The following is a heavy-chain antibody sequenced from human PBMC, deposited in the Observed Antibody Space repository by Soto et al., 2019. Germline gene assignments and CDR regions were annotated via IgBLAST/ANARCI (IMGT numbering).Heavy chain of an antibody. J-gene: IGHJ5*02. Sequence: QVQLQESGPGLVKVSETLSVTCTVSGGSINSYYWSWIRQPPGKGLEWVADIDYSGRTNYNPSLKSRLTISVGTSKNQLSLKVRSVTAADTAVYYCAREIRLVGVTGWFDPWGQGTLVTVSS. CDR3: AREIRLVGVTGWFDP. CDR2: IDYSGRT. CDR1: GGSINSYY. V-gene: IGHV4-59*01. D-gene: IGHD1-26*01.